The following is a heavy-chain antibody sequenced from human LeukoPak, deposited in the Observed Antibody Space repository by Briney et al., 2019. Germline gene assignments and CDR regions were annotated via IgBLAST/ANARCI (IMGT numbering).Heavy chain of an antibody. D-gene: IGHD4-11*01. CDR3: ARGPAVTLTGYYYMDV. J-gene: IGHJ6*03. V-gene: IGHV1-8*02. Sequence: ASVKVSCKASGYTFTSYDINWVRQATGQGLEWMGWMNPNSGNTGYAQKFQGRVTMTRNTSISTAYMELSSLRSEDTAVYYCARGPAVTLTGYYYMDVWGKGTTVTVSS. CDR2: MNPNSGNT. CDR1: GYTFTSYD.